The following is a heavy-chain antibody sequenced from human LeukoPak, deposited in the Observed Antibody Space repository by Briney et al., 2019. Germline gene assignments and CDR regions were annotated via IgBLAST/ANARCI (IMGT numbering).Heavy chain of an antibody. V-gene: IGHV3-23*01. J-gene: IGHJ4*02. CDR2: ITGSGAVT. D-gene: IGHD3-9*01. CDR1: GFTFSNYA. Sequence: GGSLRLSCAASGFTFSNYAMSWVRQAPGKGLEWVSAITGSGAVTYYADSVKGRFTISRENSKNTLYLQLNSLRAEDTAVYYCVRWGDYDVLTGYYVPDYWGQGSPVTVS. CDR3: VRWGDYDVLTGYYVPDY.